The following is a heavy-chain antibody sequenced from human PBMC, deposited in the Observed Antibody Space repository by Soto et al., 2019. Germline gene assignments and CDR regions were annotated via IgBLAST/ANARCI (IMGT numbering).Heavy chain of an antibody. CDR3: ARDLVGATI. V-gene: IGHV3-21*01. D-gene: IGHD1-26*01. J-gene: IGHJ4*02. CDR2: ISSSSNYI. Sequence: EVQLVESGGGLVKPGGSLRLSCAASGFTFNSYSMNWVRQAPGKGLEWVSSISSSSNYIYYADSMKGRFTISRDNAKNSLYLQMNSLRAGDTGVYYCARDLVGATIWGQGTLVTVSS. CDR1: GFTFNSYS.